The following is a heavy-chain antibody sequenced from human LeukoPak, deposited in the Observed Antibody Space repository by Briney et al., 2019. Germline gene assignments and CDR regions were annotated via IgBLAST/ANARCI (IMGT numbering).Heavy chain of an antibody. J-gene: IGHJ6*03. CDR3: AKGGGVRSVTAKHNFYMDV. Sequence: GRSLRLSCAASGFTFNGYGMHWVRQAPGKGLEWVAVIWYDGSNKYYADSVKGRFTISRDNSKNTLYLQMNSLRAEDTAVYYCAKGGGVRSVTAKHNFYMDVWGKGTTVTVSS. CDR2: IWYDGSNK. CDR1: GFTFNGYG. V-gene: IGHV3-33*06. D-gene: IGHD2-21*02.